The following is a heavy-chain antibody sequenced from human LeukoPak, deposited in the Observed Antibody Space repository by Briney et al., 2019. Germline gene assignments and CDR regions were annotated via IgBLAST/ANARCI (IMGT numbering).Heavy chain of an antibody. Sequence: PGGSLRLSCAAPGFTFSSYAMHWVRQAPGKGLEWVAVISYDGSNKYYADSVKGRFTISRDNSKNTLYLQMNSLRAEDTAVYYCARDGTTGAYFDYWGQGTLVTVSS. CDR1: GFTFSSYA. CDR2: ISYDGSNK. J-gene: IGHJ4*02. D-gene: IGHD4-17*01. V-gene: IGHV3-30*04. CDR3: ARDGTTGAYFDY.